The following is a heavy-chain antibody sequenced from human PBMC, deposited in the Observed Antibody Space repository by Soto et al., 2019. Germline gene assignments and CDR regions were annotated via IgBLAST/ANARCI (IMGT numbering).Heavy chain of an antibody. J-gene: IGHJ4*02. CDR1: VGSFIGYY. CDR3: ARGDSSGWYGGGAFFDY. CDR2: INHSGST. Sequence: PSETLSLTCAVYVGSFIGYYWSWIRQPPGKGLEWIGEINHSGSTNYNPSLKSRVTISVDTSKNQFSLKLSSVTAADTAVYYCARGDSSGWYGGGAFFDYWGQGTLVTVSS. V-gene: IGHV4-34*01. D-gene: IGHD6-19*01.